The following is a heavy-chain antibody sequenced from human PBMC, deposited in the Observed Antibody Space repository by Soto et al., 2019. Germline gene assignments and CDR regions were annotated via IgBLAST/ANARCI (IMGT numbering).Heavy chain of an antibody. CDR2: IYHSGST. Sequence: QVHLQESGPGLVRPSGTLSLTCAVSGASITSTTSHNWWSWVRQPPGKGLEWIGEIYHSGSTNYNPPLKRRVTTSVDKSTNQCSLKLTSVTAADTAVYYCARMVGATLVDFWGQGTLVTVSS. CDR1: GASITSTTSHNW. CDR3: ARMVGATLVDF. V-gene: IGHV4-4*02. D-gene: IGHD1-26*01. J-gene: IGHJ4*02.